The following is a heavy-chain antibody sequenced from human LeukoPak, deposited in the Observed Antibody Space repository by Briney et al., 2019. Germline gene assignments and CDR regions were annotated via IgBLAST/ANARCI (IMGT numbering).Heavy chain of an antibody. J-gene: IGHJ4*02. CDR2: IYYSGST. V-gene: IGHV4-31*03. CDR1: GSSISSGGYY. CDR3: ARARYDILTGPTDFDY. D-gene: IGHD3-9*01. Sequence: SQTLSLTCTVSGSSISSGGYYWSWIRQHPGKGLEWIGYIYYSGSTYYNPSLKSRVTISVDTSKNQFSLKLSSVTAADTAVYYCARARYDILTGPTDFDYWGQGTLVTVSS.